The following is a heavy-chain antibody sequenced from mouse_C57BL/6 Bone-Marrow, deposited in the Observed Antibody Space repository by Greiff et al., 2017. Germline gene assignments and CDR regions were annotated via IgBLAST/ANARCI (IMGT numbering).Heavy chain of an antibody. D-gene: IGHD1-1*01. J-gene: IGHJ2*01. V-gene: IGHV1-5*01. CDR2: IYPGNSDT. CDR1: GYTFTSYW. CDR3: ARSHYYGSSDLYFDY. Sequence: VQLQQSGTVLARPGASVKMSCKTSGYTFTSYWMHWVKQRPGQGLEWIGAIYPGNSDTSYNQKFKGKAKLTAVTSASTAYMELSSLTNKDSAVYYGARSHYYGSSDLYFDYWGQGTTVTVSS.